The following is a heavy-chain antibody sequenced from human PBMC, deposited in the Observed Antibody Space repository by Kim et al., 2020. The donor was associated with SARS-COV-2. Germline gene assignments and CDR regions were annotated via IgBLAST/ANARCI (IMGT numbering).Heavy chain of an antibody. J-gene: IGHJ6*02. CDR2: INPNSGGT. CDR3: ARDKCVIQFLEYLGPDYYYGMDV. CDR1: GYTFTAYY. D-gene: IGHD3-3*01. Sequence: ASVKVSCKASGYTFTAYYMHWVRQAPGQGLEWMGWINPNSGGTNYAQKFQGRVTMTRDTSIGTSYMELSRLRSDDTAVYYCARDKCVIQFLEYLGPDYYYGMDVWGQGTTVTVSS. V-gene: IGHV1-2*02.